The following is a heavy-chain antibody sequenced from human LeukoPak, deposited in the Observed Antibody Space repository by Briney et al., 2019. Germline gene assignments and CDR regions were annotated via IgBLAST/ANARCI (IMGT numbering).Heavy chain of an antibody. CDR2: ISYDGSEK. CDR1: GFTFSSYA. Sequence: GGSLRLSCAASGFTFSSYAMDWIRQAPGKGLEWVAVISYDGSEKYYADSVRGRFTISRDNSKNTVYLQMNSLRGDDTAVYYCARFLDYWGQGTPVTVSS. J-gene: IGHJ4*02. V-gene: IGHV3-30-3*01. CDR3: ARFLDY.